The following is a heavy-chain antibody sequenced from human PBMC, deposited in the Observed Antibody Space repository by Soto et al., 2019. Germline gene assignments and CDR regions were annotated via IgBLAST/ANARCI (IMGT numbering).Heavy chain of an antibody. CDR1: GGSISSGDYY. CDR2: IYYSGST. Sequence: SETLSLTCTVSGGSISSGDYYWSWIRQPPGKGLEWIGYIYYSGSTYYNPSLKSRATISVDTSKNQFSLKLSSVTAADTAVYYCARVEYDILATANWFDPWGQGTLVTVSS. CDR3: ARVEYDILATANWFDP. J-gene: IGHJ5*02. D-gene: IGHD3-9*01. V-gene: IGHV4-30-4*01.